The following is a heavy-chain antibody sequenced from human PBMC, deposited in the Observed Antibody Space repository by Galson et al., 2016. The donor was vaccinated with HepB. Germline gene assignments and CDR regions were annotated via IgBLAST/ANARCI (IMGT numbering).Heavy chain of an antibody. V-gene: IGHV3-30-3*01. CDR3: ARGRVSSFNTYWYFEL. D-gene: IGHD6-13*01. CDR2: ISYDGSNK. CDR1: GFTFNTYA. Sequence: SLRLSCAASGFTFNTYAVHWVRQAPGKGLEWVAVISYDGSNKFYGDSVKGRFTISRDHSKNMLYLQMNDVRTEDTAVYFCARGRVSSFNTYWYFELWGHGTLVTVSS. J-gene: IGHJ2*01.